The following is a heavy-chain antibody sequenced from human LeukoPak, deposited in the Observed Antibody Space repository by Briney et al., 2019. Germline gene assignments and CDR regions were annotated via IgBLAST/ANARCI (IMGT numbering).Heavy chain of an antibody. CDR1: GFTFSSYS. J-gene: IGHJ4*02. CDR3: ARGGVVTAIDY. Sequence: GGSLRLSCAASGFTFSSYSMNWVRQAPGKGLEWVSSISSSSSYIYYADSVKGRFTISRDNAKNSLYLQMNSLRAEDTVVYYCARGGVVTAIDYWGQGTLVTVSS. CDR2: ISSSSSYI. D-gene: IGHD2-21*02. V-gene: IGHV3-21*01.